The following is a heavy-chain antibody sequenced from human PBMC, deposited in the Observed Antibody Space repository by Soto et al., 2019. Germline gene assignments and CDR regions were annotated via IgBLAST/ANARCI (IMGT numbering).Heavy chain of an antibody. J-gene: IGHJ4*02. CDR3: AKEGTAADYDY. D-gene: IGHD6-13*01. CDR2: ISYDGSKE. V-gene: IGHV3-30*18. Sequence: QVQLVESGGAVVQPGRSLRLSCAASGFTFSNYAMHWVRQAPGKGLEWVARISYDGSKEYYVDSVKGRFTISKDSTRNTLYLQMNSLRAEDTGVYYCAKEGTAADYDYWGQGTLVTVSS. CDR1: GFTFSNYA.